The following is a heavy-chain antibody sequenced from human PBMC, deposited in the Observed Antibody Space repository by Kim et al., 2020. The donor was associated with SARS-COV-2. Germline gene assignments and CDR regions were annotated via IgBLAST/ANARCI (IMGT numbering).Heavy chain of an antibody. D-gene: IGHD2-2*01. CDR1: GFTFSSYA. CDR3: ARVRLPFQLDFTAPFDL. J-gene: IGHJ2*01. Sequence: GGSLRLSCAASGFTFSSYAMTWVRQAPGKGLEWVSDISGGGTSSYYADSVEGRFTLSRDNSKNTLHLQMNSLRAEDTAVYYCARVRLPFQLDFTAPFDLWGRGTLVTVSS. CDR2: ISGGGTSS. V-gene: IGHV3-23*01.